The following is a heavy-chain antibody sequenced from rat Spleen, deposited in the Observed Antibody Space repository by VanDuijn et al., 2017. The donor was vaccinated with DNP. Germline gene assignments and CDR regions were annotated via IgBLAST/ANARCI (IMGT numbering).Heavy chain of an antibody. Sequence: EVQLQESGPGLVKPSQSLSLTCSVTGYSITTNYWAWIRKFPGNKMEWIGLIAYSGSTGYNPSLKSRISITRDTSKNQFFLQLYSVTTEDTATYYCGRDEEGTGFGALDAWGQGTSVTVSP. V-gene: IGHV3-1*01. J-gene: IGHJ4*01. CDR2: IAYSGST. D-gene: IGHD4-4*01. CDR1: GYSITTNY. CDR3: GRDEEGTGFGALDA.